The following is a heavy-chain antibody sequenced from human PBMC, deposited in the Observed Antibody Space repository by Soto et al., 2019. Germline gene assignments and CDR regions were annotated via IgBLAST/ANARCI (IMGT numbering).Heavy chain of an antibody. CDR3: AKELSYGYNSGRPFDS. CDR1: GFTFSSFA. V-gene: IGHV3-23*01. D-gene: IGHD6-19*01. J-gene: IGHJ4*02. CDR2: IGSRGDST. Sequence: EVQLLESGGGLVQPGGSLRLSCAASGFTFSSFAMSWVRQAPGKGLEWVSAIGSRGDSTDYADSVKGRFTISRDNSKNTRYLQRNSLRAEDTAVYYCAKELSYGYNSGRPFDSWGQGTLVTVSS.